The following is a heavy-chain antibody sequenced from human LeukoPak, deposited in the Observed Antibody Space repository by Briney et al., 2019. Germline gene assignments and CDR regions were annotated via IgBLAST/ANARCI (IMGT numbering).Heavy chain of an antibody. CDR3: AKWSGVPGDSPRYFDY. J-gene: IGHJ4*02. CDR1: GFTFSSYA. CDR2: ISGSGGST. D-gene: IGHD4-17*01. Sequence: GGSLRLSCAASGFTFSSYAMSWVRQAPGKGLEWVSAISGSGGSTYYADSVKGRFTISRDNSKNTLYLQMNSLRAEDTAVHYCAKWSGVPGDSPRYFDYWGQGTLVTVSS. V-gene: IGHV3-23*01.